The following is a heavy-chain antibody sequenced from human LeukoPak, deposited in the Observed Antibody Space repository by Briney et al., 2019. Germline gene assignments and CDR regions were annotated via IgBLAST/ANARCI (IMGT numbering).Heavy chain of an antibody. CDR3: ARGGLGELLSWSDY. J-gene: IGHJ4*02. V-gene: IGHV7-4-1*02. D-gene: IGHD3-10*01. Sequence: ASVKVSCKASGYIFTTYAMNWVRQAPGQGLEWMGWINTNTGNPTYAQGFTGRFVFSLDTSVSTAYLQISSLEAEDTAVYYCARGGLGELLSWSDYWGQGTLVTVSS. CDR1: GYIFTTYA. CDR2: INTNTGNP.